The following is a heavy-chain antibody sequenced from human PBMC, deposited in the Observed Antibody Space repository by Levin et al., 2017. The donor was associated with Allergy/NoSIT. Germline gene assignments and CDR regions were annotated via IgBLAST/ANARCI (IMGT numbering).Heavy chain of an antibody. Sequence: SETLSLTCTVSGGSISSGGYYWSWIRQHPGKGLEWIGYIYYSGSTYYNPSLKSRVTISVDTSKNQFSLKLSSVTAADTAVYYCARDHITMVRGVIINWYAFDIWGQGTMVTVSS. CDR1: GGSISSGGYY. CDR3: ARDHITMVRGVIINWYAFDI. CDR2: IYYSGST. V-gene: IGHV4-31*03. D-gene: IGHD3-10*01. J-gene: IGHJ3*02.